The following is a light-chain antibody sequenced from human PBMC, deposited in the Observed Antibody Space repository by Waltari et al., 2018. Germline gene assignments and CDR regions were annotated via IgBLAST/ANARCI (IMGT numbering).Light chain of an antibody. CDR2: GKN. CDR3: NSRDSRGHPLV. Sequence: SSELTQDPVVSVALGQTVRITCQGDSLRYYYATCYHQKPGQAPVLVMYGKNNRPSGIPDRFSGSYSGTTASLIITGAQAEDEGDYYCNSRDSRGHPLVFGTGTKVTVL. V-gene: IGLV3-19*01. CDR1: SLRYYY. J-gene: IGLJ1*01.